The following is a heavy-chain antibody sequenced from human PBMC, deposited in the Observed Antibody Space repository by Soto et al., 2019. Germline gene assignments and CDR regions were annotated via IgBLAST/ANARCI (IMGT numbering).Heavy chain of an antibody. CDR1: GGSSRSGGYY. CDR2: IYYSGST. J-gene: IGHJ4*02. CDR3: ARVWAGYSYGRGDGYYFDY. D-gene: IGHD5-18*01. V-gene: IGHV4-61*08. Sequence: SETLSLTCTVAGGSSRSGGYYWSWIRQHPGKGLEWIGYIYYSGSTNYNPSLKSRVTISVDTSKNQFSLKLSSVTAADTAVYYCARVWAGYSYGRGDGYYFDYWGQGTLVTVSS.